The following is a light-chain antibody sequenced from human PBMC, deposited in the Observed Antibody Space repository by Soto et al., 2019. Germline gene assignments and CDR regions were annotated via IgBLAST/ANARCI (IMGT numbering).Light chain of an antibody. Sequence: EMVMTQSPATLSVSPGERATLSCRASQSVSSNLAWYQQKPGQAPRLLIYGASTRATGIPARFSGSGSGAEFTITSSDLQSDDFAVYYGQQYNKWPYTFGQGTNLEIK. CDR2: GAS. V-gene: IGKV3-15*01. J-gene: IGKJ2*01. CDR1: QSVSSN. CDR3: QQYNKWPYT.